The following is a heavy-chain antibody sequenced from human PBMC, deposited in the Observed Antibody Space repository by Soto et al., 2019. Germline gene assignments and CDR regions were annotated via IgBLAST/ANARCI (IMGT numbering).Heavy chain of an antibody. V-gene: IGHV4-31*03. CDR3: AGGGSIVVATRRLMDV. CDR1: GGSISSGGYY. D-gene: IGHD3-22*01. Sequence: SETLSLTCTVSGGSISSGGYYWSWIRQHPGKGLEWIGYIYYSGTTYYNPSLKSRVTISVDTPKNQFSLKLSSVTAADTAVYYCAGGGSIVVATRRLMDVWGKGTTVTVSS. CDR2: IYYSGTT. J-gene: IGHJ6*03.